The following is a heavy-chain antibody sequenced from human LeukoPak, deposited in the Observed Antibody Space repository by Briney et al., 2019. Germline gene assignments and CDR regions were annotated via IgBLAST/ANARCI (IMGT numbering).Heavy chain of an antibody. J-gene: IGHJ6*03. D-gene: IGHD2-8*01. CDR3: AREPHRGSCSNGVCYTPSGYYYYYMDV. Sequence: GGSLRLSCAASGFTFSTYAMSWVRQAPGRGLEWVSAISGSGDGGSGGITYYADSVKGRFTISRDNSKNTLYLQMNSLRAEDTAVYYCAREPHRGSCSNGVCYTPSGYYYYYMDVWGKGTTVTVSS. CDR1: GFTFSTYA. CDR2: ISGSGDGGSGGIT. V-gene: IGHV3-23*01.